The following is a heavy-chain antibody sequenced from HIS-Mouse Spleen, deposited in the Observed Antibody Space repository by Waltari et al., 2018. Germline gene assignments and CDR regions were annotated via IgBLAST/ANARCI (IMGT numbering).Heavy chain of an antibody. CDR1: GYSISSGYY. D-gene: IGHD3-3*02. CDR2: IYHSGST. Sequence: QVQLQESGPGLVKPSETLSLTCTVSGYSISSGYYWGGIRQPPGKGLEWIGSIYHSGSTYYNPSLKSRVTISVDTSKNQFSLKLSSVTAADTAVYYCARAFTPFDYWGQGTLVTVSS. V-gene: IGHV4-38-2*02. J-gene: IGHJ4*02. CDR3: ARAFTPFDY.